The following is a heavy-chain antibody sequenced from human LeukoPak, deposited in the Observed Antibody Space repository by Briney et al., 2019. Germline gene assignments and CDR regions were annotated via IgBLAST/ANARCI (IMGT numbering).Heavy chain of an antibody. CDR1: GGTFSSYA. V-gene: IGHV1-69*06. D-gene: IGHD6-6*01. Sequence: SVTVSCKASGGTFSSYAISWVRQAPGQGLEWVGGIIPIFGTANYAQTVQGRVTITAGKSTNTDYMELSSLRSEDTAVAYCANTLSSSRNGWGQGTLVTVSS. J-gene: IGHJ4*02. CDR3: ANTLSSSRNG. CDR2: IIPIFGTA.